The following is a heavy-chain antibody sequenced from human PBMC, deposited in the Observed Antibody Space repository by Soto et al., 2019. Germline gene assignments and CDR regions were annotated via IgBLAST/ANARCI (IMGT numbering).Heavy chain of an antibody. CDR3: ARGEYYYGSGSFYKAPFDY. Sequence: ASVKVSCKTSGYTFTGFYIHWVRQAPGQGLEWLGSINTKTGDTNYAPNFQGWVNRDTSINTVYMEVSSLKSNDSAVYYCARGEYYYGSGSFYKAPFDYWGQGTLVTVSS. J-gene: IGHJ4*02. D-gene: IGHD3-10*01. CDR2: INTKTGDT. V-gene: IGHV1-2*04. CDR1: GYTFTGFY.